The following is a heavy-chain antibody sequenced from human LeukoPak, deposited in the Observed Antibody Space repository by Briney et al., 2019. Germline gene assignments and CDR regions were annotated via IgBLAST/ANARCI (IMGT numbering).Heavy chain of an antibody. CDR2: ISSSGST. J-gene: IGHJ4*02. V-gene: IGHV4-38-2*02. D-gene: IGHD3-22*01. CDR1: GYSISSGYY. CDR3: ARGPYYYDSTLGTFDY. Sequence: SETLSLTCTVSGYSISSGYYWGWIRQPAGKGLEWIGRISSSGSTNCNPSLKSRVTISVDTSKNQFSLKLSSVTAADTAVYYCARGPYYYDSTLGTFDYWGQGTLVTVSS.